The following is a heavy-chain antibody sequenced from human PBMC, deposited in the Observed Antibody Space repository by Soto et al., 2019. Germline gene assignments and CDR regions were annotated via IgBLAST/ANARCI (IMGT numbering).Heavy chain of an antibody. D-gene: IGHD3-10*01. CDR3: ARSGGGLDY. CDR2: VYADGAT. Sequence: EVQLVESGGGLVQPGESPRLSCAASGFTVSNYHMTWVRQAPGKGLEWVSAVYADGATSHADSVKDRFTVSRDNSRNTWNLQMSGLRAEDTAVYYCARSGGGLDYWGQGTLVTVSS. J-gene: IGHJ4*02. V-gene: IGHV3-66*01. CDR1: GFTVSNYH.